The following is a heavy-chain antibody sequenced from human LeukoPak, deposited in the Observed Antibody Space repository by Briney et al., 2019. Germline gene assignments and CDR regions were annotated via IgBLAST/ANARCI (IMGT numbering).Heavy chain of an antibody. Sequence: PSETLSLTCTVSSGSISSSSYYWGWIRQPPGKGLEWIGSIYYSGSTYYIPSLKSRVTISVDTPKNQFSLKLSSVTAADTAVYYCASLRERSYYARGFDYWGQGTLVTVSS. J-gene: IGHJ4*02. V-gene: IGHV4-39*01. CDR2: IYYSGST. CDR1: SGSISSSSYY. D-gene: IGHD1-26*01. CDR3: ASLRERSYYARGFDY.